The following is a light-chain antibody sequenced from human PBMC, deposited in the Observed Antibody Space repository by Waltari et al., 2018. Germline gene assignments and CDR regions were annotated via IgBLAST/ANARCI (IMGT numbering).Light chain of an antibody. Sequence: QSALTQPASVSGSPGQSITISCTGSSSDVGGDDSVSWYQDHPGQAPKVIMYDVNNRPSGVSYRFSGSKSGNTASLTISGLQVEDEADYYCCSQSSFNGVIFGGGTKLTVL. CDR3: CSQSSFNGVI. CDR1: SSDVGGDDS. J-gene: IGLJ2*01. V-gene: IGLV2-14*03. CDR2: DVN.